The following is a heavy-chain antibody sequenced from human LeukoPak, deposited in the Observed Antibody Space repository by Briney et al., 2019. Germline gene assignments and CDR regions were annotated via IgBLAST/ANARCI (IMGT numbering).Heavy chain of an antibody. V-gene: IGHV7-4-1*02. D-gene: IGHD5-18*01. CDR3: ARDTAMVKFDQ. CDR2: INTDTGNP. CDR1: GYTFNRNA. Sequence: GASVKVSCKGSGYTFNRNAMNWVRQAPGQGLEWMGWINTDTGNPTYAQGFTGRFVFSLDTSVSTAYLQISSLKAEDTAVYYCARDTAMVKFDQWGQGTLVTAPS. J-gene: IGHJ4*02.